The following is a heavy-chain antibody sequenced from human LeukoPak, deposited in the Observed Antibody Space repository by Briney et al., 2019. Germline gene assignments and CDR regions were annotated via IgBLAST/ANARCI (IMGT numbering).Heavy chain of an antibody. J-gene: IGHJ5*02. D-gene: IGHD4-17*01. CDR1: GFTFSSYS. CDR3: ARDRGRDYGDYNWFDP. Sequence: GRSLRLAYPASGFTFSSYSMNSVRQPPRRWLELVSSITSSSSYIYYAGSEKGRFTISRDNAKNSMYLQMDSMRAEDKAVYYCARDRGRDYGDYNWFDPWGQGTLVTVSS. CDR2: ITSSSSYI. V-gene: IGHV3-21*01.